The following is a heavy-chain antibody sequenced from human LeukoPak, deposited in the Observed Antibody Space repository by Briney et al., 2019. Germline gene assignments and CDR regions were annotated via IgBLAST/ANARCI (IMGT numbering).Heavy chain of an antibody. D-gene: IGHD3-3*01. V-gene: IGHV1-69-2*01. J-gene: IGHJ4*02. CDR1: GYTFTDYY. Sequence: ASVKISCKVSGYTFTDYYMHWGQQAPGKGLEWMGLVDPEDGETIYAEKFQGRVTITADTSTDTAYMELSSLRSEDTAVYYCATDFGLAPLTKGDYWGQGTLVTVSS. CDR2: VDPEDGET. CDR3: ATDFGLAPLTKGDY.